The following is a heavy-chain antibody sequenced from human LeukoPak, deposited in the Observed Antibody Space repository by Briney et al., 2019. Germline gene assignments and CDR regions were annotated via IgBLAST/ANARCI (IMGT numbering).Heavy chain of an antibody. CDR1: GFTFSSYG. V-gene: IGHV3-30*18. Sequence: PGRSLRLSCAASGFTFSSYGMHWVRQAPGKGLEWVAVISYDGSNKYYADSVKGRFTISRDNSKNTLYLQMNSLRAEDTAVYYCAKAYLPYYYDSSGYYWNYFDYWGQGTLVTVSS. CDR3: AKAYLPYYYDSSGYYWNYFDY. CDR2: ISYDGSNK. D-gene: IGHD3-22*01. J-gene: IGHJ4*02.